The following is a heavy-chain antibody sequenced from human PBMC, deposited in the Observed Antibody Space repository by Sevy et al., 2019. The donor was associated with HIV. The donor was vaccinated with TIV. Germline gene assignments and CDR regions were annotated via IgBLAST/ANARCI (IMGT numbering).Heavy chain of an antibody. V-gene: IGHV3-72*01. D-gene: IGHD6-13*01. J-gene: IGHJ4*02. CDR3: ATHAGIAAAGRVFDY. Sequence: GGSLRLSCVASGFTFSDHYMDWVRQAPGKGLEWVGRTRNKADGYTTEYAASVKGRFTISRDESKNSLYVQMNSLKTEDTAVYYCATHAGIAAAGRVFDYWGQRTLVTVSS. CDR2: TRNKADGYTT. CDR1: GFTFSDHY.